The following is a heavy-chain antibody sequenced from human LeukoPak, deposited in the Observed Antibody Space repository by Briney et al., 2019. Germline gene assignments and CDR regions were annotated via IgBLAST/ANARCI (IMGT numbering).Heavy chain of an antibody. CDR3: ARGGYYDILTGYSHMDV. V-gene: IGHV1-8*03. Sequence: ASVKVSCKASGYTFTSYDINWVRQATGQGLEWMGWMNPNSGNTGYAQKFQGRVTITRNTSISTAYMELSSLRSEDTAVYYCARGGYYDILTGYSHMDVWGKGTTVTVSS. J-gene: IGHJ6*03. D-gene: IGHD3-9*01. CDR1: GYTFTSYD. CDR2: MNPNSGNT.